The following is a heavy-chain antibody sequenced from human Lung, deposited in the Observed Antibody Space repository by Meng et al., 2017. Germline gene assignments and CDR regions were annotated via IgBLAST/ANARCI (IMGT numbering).Heavy chain of an antibody. D-gene: IGHD3-10*01. V-gene: IGHV3-23*04. Sequence: LVEYGGVFVQAGGSLRSSVAATGFSFSSNAMSWVRRAPGKGLEWVSALSGGGFTTYYEDSVKGRFAISRHNSKNTLYLQMNSLRAEDTALYYCAKYSYGLGDYLDYWGQGALVTVSS. CDR2: LSGGGFTT. CDR1: GFSFSSNA. J-gene: IGHJ4*02. CDR3: AKYSYGLGDYLDY.